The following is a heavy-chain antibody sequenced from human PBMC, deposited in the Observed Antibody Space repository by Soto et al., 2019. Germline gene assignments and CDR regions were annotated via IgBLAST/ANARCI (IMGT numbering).Heavy chain of an antibody. CDR2: IYWDDDE. V-gene: IGHV2-5*02. Sequence: QITLKESGPTLVKPTQTLTLTCTFSGFSLSTSGVGVGWSRQPPGKALEWLARIYWDDDERYSPSLKNRLTITKDNSKNHVVLTITNMDPVDTATSFCAHGIAPRLFRHWGQGTLVTVAS. J-gene: IGHJ1*01. D-gene: IGHD1-20*01. CDR3: AHGIAPRLFRH. CDR1: GFSLSTSGVG.